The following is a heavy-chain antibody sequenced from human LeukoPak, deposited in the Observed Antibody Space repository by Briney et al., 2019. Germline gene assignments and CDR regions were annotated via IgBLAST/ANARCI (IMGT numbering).Heavy chain of an antibody. D-gene: IGHD3-9*01. Sequence: GGSLRLSCAASGFTFSSYGMHWVRQAPGKGLEWVAVISYDGSNKYYADSVKGRFTISRDNSKNTLYLQMNSLRAEDTAVYYCAKSHVTTATGTGRYFDYWGQGTLVTVSS. V-gene: IGHV3-30*18. CDR1: GFTFSSYG. CDR3: AKSHVTTATGTGRYFDY. CDR2: ISYDGSNK. J-gene: IGHJ4*02.